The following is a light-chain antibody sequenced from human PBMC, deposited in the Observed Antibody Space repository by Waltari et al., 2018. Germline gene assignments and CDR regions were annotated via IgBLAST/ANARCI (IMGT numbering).Light chain of an antibody. V-gene: IGLV2-14*01. Sequence: QSALTQPASVSGSPGQSITISCTGSSRDVGGYHYVSWYQQHPGKAPRLMISAVNKRPSGVSNRFSGSKSDNTASLTISGLQAEDEAHYYCTSFTSSSTILFGGGTKLTVL. CDR2: AVN. CDR3: TSFTSSSTIL. CDR1: SRDVGGYHY. J-gene: IGLJ2*01.